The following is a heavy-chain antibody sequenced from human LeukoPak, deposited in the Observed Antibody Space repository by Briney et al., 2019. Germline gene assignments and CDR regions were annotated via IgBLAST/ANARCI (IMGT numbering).Heavy chain of an antibody. Sequence: AGGSLRLSCAASGFTFNIYWMHWVRQAPGKGLVWVSLISSDGSITSYADSVKGRFTISRDNAKNSLYLQMNSLRAEDTAVYYCARNLGYCSSTSCYTGTGDYWGQGTLVTVSS. CDR2: ISSDGSIT. CDR3: ARNLGYCSSTSCYTGTGDY. V-gene: IGHV3-74*01. J-gene: IGHJ4*02. D-gene: IGHD2-2*02. CDR1: GFTFNIYW.